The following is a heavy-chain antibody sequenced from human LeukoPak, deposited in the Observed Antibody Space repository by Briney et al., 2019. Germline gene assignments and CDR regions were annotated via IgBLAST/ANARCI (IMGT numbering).Heavy chain of an antibody. CDR1: GGSISSYY. Sequence: SETLSLTCTVSGGSISSYYWSWIRQPPGKGLEWIGYIYYSGNTYYNPSLKSRVTISVDTSKNQYSLKLSSVTAADTAVYYCARAAAIAVTGGAFDYWGQGTLVTVSS. D-gene: IGHD6-13*01. J-gene: IGHJ4*02. CDR2: IYYSGNT. CDR3: ARAAAIAVTGGAFDY. V-gene: IGHV4-59*08.